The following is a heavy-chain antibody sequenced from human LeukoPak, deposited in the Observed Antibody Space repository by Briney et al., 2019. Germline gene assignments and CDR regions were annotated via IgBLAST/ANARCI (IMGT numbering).Heavy chain of an antibody. CDR3: ARDSSSWAYYYYGMDV. D-gene: IGHD6-13*01. V-gene: IGHV2-5*08. J-gene: IGHJ6*02. CDR2: IYWDDDK. Sequence: TLSLTCTVSGGSISSGDYYWSWIRQPPGKALEWLALIYWDDDKRYSPSLKSRLTITKDTSKNQVVLTMTNMDPVDTATYYCARDSSSWAYYYYGMDVWGQGTTVTVSS. CDR1: GGSISSGDYY.